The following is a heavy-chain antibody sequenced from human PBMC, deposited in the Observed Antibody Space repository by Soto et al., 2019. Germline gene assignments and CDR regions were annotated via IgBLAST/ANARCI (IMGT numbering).Heavy chain of an antibody. Sequence: VQLVESGGDLVQPGGSLTLSCEASGFTFSSHEMNWVRQGPGKGLEGVSYIRFGSKTVHYADSVQGRFIISRDNIKRSLYLHVNSLRVEDTATYYCARSGDFPWVFDLWGRGTLVTVSS. V-gene: IGHV3-48*03. D-gene: IGHD1-26*01. CDR1: GFTFSSHE. CDR3: ARSGDFPWVFDL. J-gene: IGHJ2*01. CDR2: IRFGSKTV.